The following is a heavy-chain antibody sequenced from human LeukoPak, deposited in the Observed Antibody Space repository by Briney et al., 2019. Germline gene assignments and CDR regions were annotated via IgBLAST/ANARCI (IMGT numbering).Heavy chain of an antibody. V-gene: IGHV4-4*07. CDR1: GGSINSYY. CDR3: ARGFGAVTTLDY. CDR2: MYTSGST. J-gene: IGHJ4*01. D-gene: IGHD4-11*01. Sequence: SETLSLTCNVSGGSINSYYWSWIRQPAGKGLEWIGRMYTSGSTNYNPSLKSRVTMSVDTSKNQFSLKLSSVTAADTAVYYCARGFGAVTTLDYWGHGTLVTVSS.